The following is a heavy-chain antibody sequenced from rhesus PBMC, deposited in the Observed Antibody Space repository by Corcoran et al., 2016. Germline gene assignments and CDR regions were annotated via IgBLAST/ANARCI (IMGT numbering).Heavy chain of an antibody. CDR2: ISGRGRDT. V-gene: IGHV4-173*01. CDR1: GGSIRRNW. D-gene: IGHD2-2*01. J-gene: IGHJ4*01. CDR3: ARGGYCGSTSCSFDY. Sequence: QLQLQESGPGLVKPSETLSFTCAVSGGSIRRNWWSWIRQSPGKGLEWIGRISGRGRDTNDNPALMRRVTVSTDTSKNQFSLKLNSVTAAETAMYYCARGGYCGSTSCSFDYWGQGVLVTVSS.